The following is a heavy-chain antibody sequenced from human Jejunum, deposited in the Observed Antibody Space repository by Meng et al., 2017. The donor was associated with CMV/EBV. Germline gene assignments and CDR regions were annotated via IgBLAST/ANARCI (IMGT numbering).Heavy chain of an antibody. CDR2: IRFDGINK. V-gene: IGHV3-30*02. CDR1: TDG. D-gene: IGHD2-15*01. J-gene: IGHJ3*02. Sequence: TDGMHWVRKPQGKGLEWVAFIRFDGINKYYGDSVKGRFTISRDNSKNTLFLQMNSLRAEDTAVYYCAKDNCGGGSCSSTDAFDIWGQGTMVTVSS. CDR3: AKDNCGGGSCSSTDAFDI.